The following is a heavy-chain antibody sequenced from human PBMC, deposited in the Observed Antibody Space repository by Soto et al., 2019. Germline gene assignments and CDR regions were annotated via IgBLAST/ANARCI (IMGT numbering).Heavy chain of an antibody. CDR3: ARSFAGAKYYDFWSGYYSEFDY. Sequence: ASVKVSCKASGYTFTSYDINWVRQATGQGLEWMGWMNPNSGNTGYAQKFQGRVTMTRNTSISTAYMELSSLRSEDTAVYYCARSFAGAKYYDFWSGYYSEFDYWGQGTLVTVSS. D-gene: IGHD3-3*01. V-gene: IGHV1-8*01. J-gene: IGHJ4*02. CDR1: GYTFTSYD. CDR2: MNPNSGNT.